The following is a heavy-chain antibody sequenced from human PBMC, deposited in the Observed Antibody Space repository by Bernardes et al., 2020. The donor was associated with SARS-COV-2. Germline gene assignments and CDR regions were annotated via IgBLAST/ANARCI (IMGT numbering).Heavy chain of an antibody. V-gene: IGHV1-2*02. CDR3: AIPPTNYDRYGMDV. CDR1: GYPFTGYY. Sequence: SVKVSCKASGYPFTGYYMHWVRQAPGQGLEWMGWINPNSGGTNYAQNFQGRVTMTRDTSISTAYMELSRLRSDDTAVYYCAIPPTNYDRYGMDVWGQGTTVTVSS. CDR2: INPNSGGT. D-gene: IGHD3-22*01. J-gene: IGHJ6*02.